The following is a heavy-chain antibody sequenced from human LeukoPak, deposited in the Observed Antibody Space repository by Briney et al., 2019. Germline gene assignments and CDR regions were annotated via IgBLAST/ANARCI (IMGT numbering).Heavy chain of an antibody. CDR2: IYYSGST. CDR1: GGSISSDY. J-gene: IGHJ3*02. Sequence: PSQTLSLTCNVSGGSISSDYWTWIRQPPGKGLEWVGNIYYSGSTNYNPSLKSRVTMSVDTSKNQFSLKLNSVTAADTAVYYCARRRDYYDSRGYYASDIWGHGTMVTVSS. CDR3: ARRRDYYDSRGYYASDI. D-gene: IGHD3-22*01. V-gene: IGHV4-59*01.